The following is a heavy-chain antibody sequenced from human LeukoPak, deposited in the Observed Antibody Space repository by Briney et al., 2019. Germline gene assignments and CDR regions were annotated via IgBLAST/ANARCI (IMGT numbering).Heavy chain of an antibody. CDR1: GYTFTSYY. J-gene: IGHJ4*02. CDR2: INPSGGST. D-gene: IGHD3-22*01. V-gene: IGHV1-46*01. Sequence: ASVKVSCKASGYTFTSYYMHWVRQAPGQGLEWMGIINPSGGSTSYAQKFQGRVTMTRDMSTSTVYMELSSLRSEDTAVYHCARDHYDSSGFTRNFDYWGQGTLVTVSS. CDR3: ARDHYDSSGFTRNFDY.